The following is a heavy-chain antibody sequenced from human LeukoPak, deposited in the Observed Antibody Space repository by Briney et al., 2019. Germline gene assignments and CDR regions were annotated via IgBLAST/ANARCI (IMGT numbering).Heavy chain of an antibody. V-gene: IGHV1-69*05. J-gene: IGHJ4*02. Sequence: VASVKVSCKASGGTFSNFAINWVRQAPGQGLEWMGGITPLFGTVEAAQNFQDRVTITTDESTKTAYMELTSLRSEDTAVYYCARGRIASRPYFDYWSQGTLVTVSS. CDR2: ITPLFGTV. CDR1: GGTFSNFA. CDR3: ARGRIASRPYFDY. D-gene: IGHD6-6*01.